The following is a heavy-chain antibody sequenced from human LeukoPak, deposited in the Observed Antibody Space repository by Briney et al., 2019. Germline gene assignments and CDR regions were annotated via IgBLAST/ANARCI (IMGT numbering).Heavy chain of an antibody. V-gene: IGHV3-23*01. CDR3: VKDPLSKYYYDSSGYGG. D-gene: IGHD3-22*01. CDR2: ISGSVGST. CDR1: GFTFSNYA. J-gene: IGHJ4*02. Sequence: GGSLRLSCAASGFTFSNYAMSWVRQAPGKGLEWVSSISGSVGSTYYADSVKGRFTISRDNSKNTLYLQMSSLRAEDTAVYYCVKDPLSKYYYDSSGYGGWGQGTLVTVSS.